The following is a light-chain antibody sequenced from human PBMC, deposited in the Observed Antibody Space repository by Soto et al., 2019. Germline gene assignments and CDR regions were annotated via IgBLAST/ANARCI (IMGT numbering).Light chain of an antibody. CDR3: ASYRTINTYV. CDR2: EVT. J-gene: IGLJ1*01. CDR1: SDDIGRYNH. V-gene: IGLV2-14*01. Sequence: QSVLTQPASMSGSPGQSITVSCTGTSDDIGRYNHVSWYQQHPGKAPKLMISEVTNRPSGVSNRFSGSKSGSTASLTISRLQAEDEADYYCASYRTINTYVFGTGTKVTV.